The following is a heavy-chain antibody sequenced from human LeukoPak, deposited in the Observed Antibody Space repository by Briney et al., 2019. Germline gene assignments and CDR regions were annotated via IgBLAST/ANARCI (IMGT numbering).Heavy chain of an antibody. D-gene: IGHD3-22*01. CDR3: ARDYYDSSGYYTEYYFDY. V-gene: IGHV1-2*02. J-gene: IGHJ4*02. CDR1: GYTFTDYY. CDR2: INPNSDGA. Sequence: ASVKVSCKASGYTFTDYYIHWVRQAPGQGLEWMGWINPNSDGAIYAQRFQGRVTMTRDTSISTAFMELSSLRSDDTAVYYCARDYYDSSGYYTEYYFDYWGQGTLVTVSS.